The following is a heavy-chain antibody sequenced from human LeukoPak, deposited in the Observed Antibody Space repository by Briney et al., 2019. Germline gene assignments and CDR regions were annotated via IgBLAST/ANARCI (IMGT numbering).Heavy chain of an antibody. D-gene: IGHD3-22*01. J-gene: IGHJ3*02. CDR3: ATVINYYDSSGPGAFDI. V-gene: IGHV1-24*01. CDR2: FDPEDGET. CDR1: GYTLTELS. Sequence: ASVKVSCKVSGYTLTELSMHWVRQAPGKGLEWMGGFDPEDGETIYAQKFQGRVTMTEDTSTDTAYMELSSLGSEDTAVYYCATVINYYDSSGPGAFDIWGQGTMVTVSS.